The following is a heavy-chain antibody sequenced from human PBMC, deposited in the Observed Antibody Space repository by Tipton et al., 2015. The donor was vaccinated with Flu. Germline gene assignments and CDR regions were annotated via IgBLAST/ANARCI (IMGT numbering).Heavy chain of an antibody. V-gene: IGHV4-38-2*01. CDR1: GYSISRGYY. CDR2: IYQSGST. Sequence: TLSLTCDVSGYSISRGYYWGWIRQPPGKGLEWIGSIYQSGSTYYNPSLKSRVTISVDTSKNQFSLKLSSVTAADTAVYYCARQGAYCSGGTCSPAGHFHNWGQGTLVTVSS. CDR3: ARQGAYCSGGTCSPAGHFHN. J-gene: IGHJ1*01. D-gene: IGHD2-15*01.